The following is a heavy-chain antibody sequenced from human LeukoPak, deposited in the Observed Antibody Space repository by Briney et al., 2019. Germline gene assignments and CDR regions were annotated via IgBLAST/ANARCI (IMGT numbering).Heavy chain of an antibody. CDR1: GFTFNSYA. J-gene: IGHJ4*02. CDR3: AKVLGAARLGVSYYFDY. V-gene: IGHV3-23*01. Sequence: GGSLRLSCAASGFTFNSYAMSWVRQAPGKGLEWVSAISGSGGSTYYADSVKGRFTISRDNSKNTLYLQMNSLRAEDTAVYYCAKVLGAARLGVSYYFDYWGQGTLVTVSS. CDR2: ISGSGGST. D-gene: IGHD1-26*01.